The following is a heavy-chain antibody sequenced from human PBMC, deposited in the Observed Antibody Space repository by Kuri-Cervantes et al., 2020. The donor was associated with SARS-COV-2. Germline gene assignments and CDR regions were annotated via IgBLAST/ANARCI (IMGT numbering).Heavy chain of an antibody. CDR3: ARDLLNVWSGYYYYYGMDV. J-gene: IGHJ6*02. CDR2: ISSSSSTI. Sequence: GGSLRLSCAASGFTFSSYSINWVRQAPGKGLEWVSYISSSSSTIYYADSVKGRFTISRDNAKNSLYLQMNSLRDEDTAVYYCARDLLNVWSGYYYYYGMDVWGQGTTVTVSS. D-gene: IGHD3-3*01. CDR1: GFTFSSYS. V-gene: IGHV3-48*02.